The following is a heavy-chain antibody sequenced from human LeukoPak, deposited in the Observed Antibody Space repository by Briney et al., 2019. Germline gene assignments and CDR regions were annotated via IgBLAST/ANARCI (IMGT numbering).Heavy chain of an antibody. CDR1: GFTFSSYA. D-gene: IGHD2-2*01. Sequence: PGGSLRLSCAASGFTFSSYAMTWVRQAPGKGLEWVSDIRGSGDTTNYADSVKGRFTISRDNSKSTLYLQMNSLRAEDTALYYCAKGAIGFDSWGQGTLVTVSS. J-gene: IGHJ4*02. V-gene: IGHV3-23*01. CDR3: AKGAIGFDS. CDR2: IRGSGDTT.